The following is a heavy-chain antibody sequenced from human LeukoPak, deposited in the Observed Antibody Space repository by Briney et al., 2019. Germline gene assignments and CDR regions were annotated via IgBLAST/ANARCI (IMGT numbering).Heavy chain of an antibody. CDR2: ISGSGGST. D-gene: IGHD3-22*01. Sequence: GGSLRLSCAASGFTFSSYAMSWVRQAPGKGLEWVSAISGSGGSTYYADSVKGRFTISRDNSKNTLYLQMNSLRAEDTAVYYCAKDTGDYYYDSRNGYFDYWGQGTLVTVSS. V-gene: IGHV3-23*01. J-gene: IGHJ4*02. CDR3: AKDTGDYYYDSRNGYFDY. CDR1: GFTFSSYA.